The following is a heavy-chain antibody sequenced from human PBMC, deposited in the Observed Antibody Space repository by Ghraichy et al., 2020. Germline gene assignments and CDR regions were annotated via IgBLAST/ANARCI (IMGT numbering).Heavy chain of an antibody. CDR3: ASMNPRDYGDYSGWFDP. Sequence: GGSLRLSCAASGFTFSSYSMNWVRQAPGKGLEWVSYISSSSSTIYYADSVKGRFTISRDNAKNSLYLQMNSLRDEDTAVYYCASMNPRDYGDYSGWFDPWGQGTLVTVSS. J-gene: IGHJ5*02. CDR1: GFTFSSYS. D-gene: IGHD4-17*01. CDR2: ISSSSSTI. V-gene: IGHV3-48*02.